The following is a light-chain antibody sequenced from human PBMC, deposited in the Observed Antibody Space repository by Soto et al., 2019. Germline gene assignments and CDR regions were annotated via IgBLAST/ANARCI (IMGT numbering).Light chain of an antibody. V-gene: IGLV2-14*01. CDR2: EVS. J-gene: IGLJ2*01. CDR1: SSDVGGYNY. Sequence: QSALTQPASVSGSPGQSITISCTGTSSDVGGYNYVSWYQHHPGKAPKLMIYEVSNRPSGVSHRFSGSKSGNTASLTISGLQAEDEADYYCSSYTSSITRVFGGGTKLTVL. CDR3: SSYTSSITRV.